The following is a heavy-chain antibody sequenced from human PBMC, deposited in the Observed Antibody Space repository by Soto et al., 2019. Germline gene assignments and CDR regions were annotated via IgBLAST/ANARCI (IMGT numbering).Heavy chain of an antibody. J-gene: IGHJ4*02. D-gene: IGHD7-27*01. V-gene: IGHV3-7*01. Sequence: GGSLRLSCEASGFTFGIYWMSWVRQAPGKGLEWVATIKLDGSEKKYVDSVKGRFTISRDNAKNSLYLQMNSLRDEDTAVYYCARGLTGGSDYWGQGTLVTVSS. CDR3: ARGLTGGSDY. CDR1: GFTFGIYW. CDR2: IKLDGSEK.